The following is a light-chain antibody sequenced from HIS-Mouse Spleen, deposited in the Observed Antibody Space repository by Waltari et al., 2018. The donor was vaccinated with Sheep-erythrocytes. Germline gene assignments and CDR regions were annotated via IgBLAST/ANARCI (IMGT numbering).Light chain of an antibody. CDR1: SSDVGSYNL. CDR2: EGS. Sequence: QSALTQPASVSGSPGQSITIPCTGTSSDVGSYNLVCWYQQHPGKAPKLMIYEGSKRPSGVSNRFSGSKSGNTASLTISGLQAEDEADYYCCSYAGSSTPWVFGGGTKLTVL. V-gene: IGLV2-23*01. J-gene: IGLJ3*02. CDR3: CSYAGSSTPWV.